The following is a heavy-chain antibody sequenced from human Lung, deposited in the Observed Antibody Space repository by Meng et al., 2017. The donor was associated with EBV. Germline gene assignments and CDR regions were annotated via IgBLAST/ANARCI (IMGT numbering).Heavy chain of an antibody. Sequence: GDPLRLSCAAPGFRFSNYWMTWVRQAPGKGLEWVANIKQDGSEKYYVASVKGRFTISRDNAKNSLYLQMNELRGDDTAVYYCTRSMDVWDQGTTVNVTS. J-gene: IGHJ6*02. CDR2: IKQDGSEK. CDR3: TRSMDV. CDR1: GFRFSNYW. V-gene: IGHV3-7*01.